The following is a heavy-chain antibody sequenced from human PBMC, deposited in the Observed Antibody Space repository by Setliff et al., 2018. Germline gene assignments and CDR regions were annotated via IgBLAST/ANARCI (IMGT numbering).Heavy chain of an antibody. Sequence: KPSETLSLTCTVSGGAVDSYDYYWTWIRQPPGKGLEWIGIMFDNVGTFYNPSLKSRVTMSVDTSKGELSLKLTFVTAADTAVYYCASQRLARYFDNWGQGTLVTVSS. CDR3: ASQRLARYFDN. CDR1: GGAVDSYDYY. CDR2: MFDNVGT. J-gene: IGHJ4*02. D-gene: IGHD2-21*01. V-gene: IGHV4-39*07.